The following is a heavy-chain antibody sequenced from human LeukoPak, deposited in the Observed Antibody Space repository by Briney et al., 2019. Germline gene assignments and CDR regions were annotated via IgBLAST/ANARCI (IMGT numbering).Heavy chain of an antibody. CDR2: IKQDGSEK. CDR3: ASRYSGYDPNDY. CDR1: GFTFSSYW. J-gene: IGHJ4*02. D-gene: IGHD5-12*01. V-gene: IGHV3-7*01. Sequence: GGSLRLSCAASGFTFSSYWMGWVRPAPGKGLGGVANIKQDGSEKYYVDSVKGRFTISRDNAKNSLYLQMNSLRAEDTAVYYCASRYSGYDPNDYWGQGTLVTVSS.